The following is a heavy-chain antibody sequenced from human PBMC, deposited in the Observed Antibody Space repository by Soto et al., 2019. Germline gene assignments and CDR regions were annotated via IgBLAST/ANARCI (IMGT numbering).Heavy chain of an antibody. CDR2: IYYSGST. V-gene: IGHV4-31*03. J-gene: IGHJ4*02. CDR1: GGSISSGGYY. Sequence: QVQLQESGPGLVKPSQTLSLTCTVSGGSISSGGYYWSWIRQHPGKGLEWIGCIYYSGSTYYNPSLKSRVTISVDTSKNQFSLRLSSVPAAETAVYDCERWPQLEPRFDYWGQGPLSPFSS. D-gene: IGHD1-1*01. CDR3: ERWPQLEPRFDY.